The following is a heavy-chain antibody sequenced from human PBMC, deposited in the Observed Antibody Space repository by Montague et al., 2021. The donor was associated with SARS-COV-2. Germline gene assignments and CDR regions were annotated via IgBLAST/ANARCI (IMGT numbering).Heavy chain of an antibody. Sequence: PALVKPTQTLTLTCTFSGFSLNTSGMCVSWNRQPPGKALEWLARIDWDDDKYYSISLKTRLTISKDTSKNQVVLTMTNMDPVVTATYYRARTYAPSAVAVDYWGQGTLVTVSS. CDR1: GFSLNTSGMC. V-gene: IGHV2-70*11. CDR3: ARTYAPSAVAVDY. CDR2: IDWDDDK. J-gene: IGHJ4*02. D-gene: IGHD6-19*01.